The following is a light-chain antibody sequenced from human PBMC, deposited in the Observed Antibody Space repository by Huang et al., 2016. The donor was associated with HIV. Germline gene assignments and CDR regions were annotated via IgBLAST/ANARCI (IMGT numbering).Light chain of an antibody. CDR1: QSVTIKY. J-gene: IGKJ3*01. CDR3: QQYDESPFN. Sequence: DIVLTQSPGTLSLSPGESATLSCRASQSVTIKYLAWYQQKPGQSPRLVIYGESSRATGIPDRFSGSGSGTDFTLTISRLEPEDFAVYYCQQYDESPFNFGPGTKVDIK. V-gene: IGKV3-20*01. CDR2: GES.